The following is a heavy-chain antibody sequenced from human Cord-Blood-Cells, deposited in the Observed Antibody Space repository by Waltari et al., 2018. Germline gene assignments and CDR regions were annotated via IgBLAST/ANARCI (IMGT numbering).Heavy chain of an antibody. Sequence: QVQLVESGGGVVQPGRSLRLSCAASGFTFSSYAMHWVRQAPGKGLECVAVRSYDGSNKYYAESVKCRFTISRYNSKDALYLQMNSRRAEDTAVYYCAKVGGYSSSWYAFDIWGQGTMVTVSS. CDR2: RSYDGSNK. J-gene: IGHJ3*02. CDR1: GFTFSSYA. D-gene: IGHD6-13*01. CDR3: AKVGGYSSSWYAFDI. V-gene: IGHV3-30-3*01.